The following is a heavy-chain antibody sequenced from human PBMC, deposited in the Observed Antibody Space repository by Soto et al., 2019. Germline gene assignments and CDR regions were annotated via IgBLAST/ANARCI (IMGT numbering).Heavy chain of an antibody. J-gene: IGHJ4*02. CDR2: IYWDDDK. CDR1: GFSLSTSGVG. Sequence: SGPTLVNPTQILTLTCTFSGFSLSTSGVGVGWIHQPPGKALEWLALIYWDDDKLYRPSLKSRLTITKDTSNIRVVLTVSNLDSVDTATYYCAPSSGSGSFDYWGQGTLGIVSS. CDR3: APSSGSGSFDY. V-gene: IGHV2-5*02. D-gene: IGHD5-12*01.